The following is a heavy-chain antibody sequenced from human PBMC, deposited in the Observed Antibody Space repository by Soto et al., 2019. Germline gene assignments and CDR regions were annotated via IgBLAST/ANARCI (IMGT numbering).Heavy chain of an antibody. CDR2: ISYDGSNK. Sequence: QVQLVESGGGVVQPGRSLRLSCAASGFTFSSYAMHWVRQAPGKGLEWVAVISYDGSNKYYADSVKGRFTISRDNSKNSLYLQMNSLRAEDTAVYYCARDWEDIVGVPAANILPKNWGKGTLVTVSS. CDR3: ARDWEDIVGVPAANILPKN. V-gene: IGHV3-30-3*01. CDR1: GFTFSSYA. J-gene: IGHJ4*02. D-gene: IGHD2-2*01.